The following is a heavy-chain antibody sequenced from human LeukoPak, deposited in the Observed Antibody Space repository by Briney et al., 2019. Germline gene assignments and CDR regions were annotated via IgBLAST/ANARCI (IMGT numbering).Heavy chain of an antibody. Sequence: ASVKVSCKASGYTFTGYYMHWVRQAPGQGLEWMGWINPSSGGTNYAQKFQGRVTMTRDTSISTAYMELSRLRSDDTAVYYCARVEWLVRFDYWGQGTLVTVSS. J-gene: IGHJ4*02. CDR1: GYTFTGYY. CDR3: ARVEWLVRFDY. V-gene: IGHV1-2*02. CDR2: INPSSGGT. D-gene: IGHD6-19*01.